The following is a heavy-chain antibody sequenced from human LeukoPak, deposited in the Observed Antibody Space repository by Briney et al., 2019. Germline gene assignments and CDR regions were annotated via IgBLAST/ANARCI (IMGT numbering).Heavy chain of an antibody. Sequence: SQTLSLTCTVSGGSISSGSYYWSWIRQPAGKGLEWIGRIYTSGSTNYNPSLKSRVTISVDTSKNQFSLKLSSVTAADTAVYYCARVTDYYDSSGYSDYWGQGTLVTVFS. V-gene: IGHV4-61*02. CDR1: GGSISSGSYY. J-gene: IGHJ4*02. CDR3: ARVTDYYDSSGYSDY. D-gene: IGHD3-22*01. CDR2: IYTSGST.